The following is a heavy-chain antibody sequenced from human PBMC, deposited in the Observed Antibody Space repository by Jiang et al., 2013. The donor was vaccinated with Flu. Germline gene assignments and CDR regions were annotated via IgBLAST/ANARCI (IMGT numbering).Heavy chain of an antibody. D-gene: IGHD6-19*01. J-gene: IGHJ4*02. Sequence: LRLSSCSLWIQSQFLYHGLGPPGSRKGLEWVASIRSSGHPIFYAASVRGRFTISRDNARNSLMLQMDNLKADDTGVYYCARDPEDNGGWDFDKWGQGSRVIVSS. CDR1: IQSQFLY. CDR2: IRSSGHPI. V-gene: IGHV3-21*01. CDR3: ARDPEDNGGWDFDK.